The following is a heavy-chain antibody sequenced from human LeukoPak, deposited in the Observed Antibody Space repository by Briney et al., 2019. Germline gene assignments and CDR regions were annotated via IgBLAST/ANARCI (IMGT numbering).Heavy chain of an antibody. D-gene: IGHD3-3*01. CDR2: IYYSGST. Sequence: PSETLSLTCTVSGGSISSGGYSWSWIRQHPGKGLEWIGYIYYSGSTNYNPSLKSRLTISLDTSWSQFSLKLTSVTAADTAVYYCARLRPLERVSSYYYHAMDVWGQGTTVTVSS. CDR3: ARLRPLERVSSYYYHAMDV. J-gene: IGHJ6*02. CDR1: GGSISSGGYS. V-gene: IGHV4-61*08.